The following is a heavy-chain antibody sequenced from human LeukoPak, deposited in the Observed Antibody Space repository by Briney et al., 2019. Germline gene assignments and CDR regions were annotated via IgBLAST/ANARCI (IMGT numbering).Heavy chain of an antibody. D-gene: IGHD6-13*01. J-gene: IGHJ5*02. CDR3: AKARYSSSWYSWFDP. CDR1: GFTFSSYA. V-gene: IGHV3-23*01. CDR2: ISGSGGST. Sequence: GGSLRLSCAASGFTFSSYAMGWVRQAPGKGLEWVSAISGSGGSTYYADSVKGRFTISRDNSKNTLYLQMNSLRAEDTAVYYCAKARYSSSWYSWFDPWGQGTLVTVSS.